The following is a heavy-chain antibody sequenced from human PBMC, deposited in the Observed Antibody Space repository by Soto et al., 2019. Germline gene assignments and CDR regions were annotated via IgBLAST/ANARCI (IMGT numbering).Heavy chain of an antibody. Sequence: EVQLVQSGAEEKKPGESLKISCKGSGYSLSSYWLGWVRQTPAKGLEWMGIIYHGDSNTRYSPSFQGQVTISADKSISTAYLQWSSLKASDTAMYYCARRIAVAGTFDSWGQGTLVTVSS. V-gene: IGHV5-51*03. CDR1: GYSLSSYW. CDR2: IYHGDSNT. CDR3: ARRIAVAGTFDS. D-gene: IGHD6-19*01. J-gene: IGHJ4*02.